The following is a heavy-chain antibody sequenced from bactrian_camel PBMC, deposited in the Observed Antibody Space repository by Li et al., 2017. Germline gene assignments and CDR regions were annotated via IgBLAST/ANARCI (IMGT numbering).Heavy chain of an antibody. Sequence: HVQLVESGGGSVEAGGSLKLSCAVSGDIFSTSCMGWFRQAPGQGRQLAAFINNNGTTGYPESVKGRFFISLDSAKTTLTLQMNSLQTEDTAVYSCAIGLGRLGRSTSWTDFGSRGQGTQVTVS. CDR3: AIGLGRLGRSTSWTDFGS. J-gene: IGHJ6*01. D-gene: IGHD3*01. CDR1: GDIFSTSC. V-gene: IGHV3S53*01. CDR2: INNNGTT.